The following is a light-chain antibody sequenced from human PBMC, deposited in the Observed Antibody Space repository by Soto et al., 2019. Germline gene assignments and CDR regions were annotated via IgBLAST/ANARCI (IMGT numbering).Light chain of an antibody. V-gene: IGKV3-20*01. CDR3: QHYDRSPYT. CDR2: GAS. CDR1: QSVTSSY. J-gene: IGKJ2*01. Sequence: EIVLTQSPGTLSLSPGVRATLSCRASQSVTSSYLAWYQQKPGQAPRLLIYGASSRATGIPDRFSGRGSGTDFTLTISRLEPEDSAVYFCQHYDRSPYTFGQGTKLEIK.